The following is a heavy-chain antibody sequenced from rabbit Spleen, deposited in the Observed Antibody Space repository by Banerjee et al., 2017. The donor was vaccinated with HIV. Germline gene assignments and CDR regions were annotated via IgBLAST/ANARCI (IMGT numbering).Heavy chain of an antibody. CDR2: IYPDGSGST. J-gene: IGHJ4*01. V-gene: IGHV1S45*01. D-gene: IGHD2-1*01. Sequence: QEKLVESGGDLVKPGASLTLTCTASGVSFSFSNYICWVRQAPGKGPEWIGCIYPDGSGSTAYASWAKGRFTISKASSATVTLQMTSLTAADTATYFCARGSAAMTMVITGFYLNLWGPGTLVTVS. CDR1: GVSFSFSNY. CDR3: ARGSAAMTMVITGFYLNL.